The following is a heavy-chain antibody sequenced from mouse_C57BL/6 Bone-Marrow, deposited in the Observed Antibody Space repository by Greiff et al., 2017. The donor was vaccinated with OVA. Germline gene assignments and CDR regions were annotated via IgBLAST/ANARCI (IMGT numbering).Heavy chain of an antibody. CDR3: ARKGAMDDYDGY. V-gene: IGHV1-61*01. CDR2: IYPSDSET. J-gene: IGHJ2*01. CDR1: GYTFTSYW. Sequence: QVQLQQPGAELVRPGSSVKLSCKASGYTFTSYWMDWVKQRPGQGLEWIGNIYPSDSETHYNQKFKDKATLTVEKSSSTAYMQLSSLTSEDSAVYYCARKGAMDDYDGYWGQGTTLTVSS. D-gene: IGHD2-4*01.